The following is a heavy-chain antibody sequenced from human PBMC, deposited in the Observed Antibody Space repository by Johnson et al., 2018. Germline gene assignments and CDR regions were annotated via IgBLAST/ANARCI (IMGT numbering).Heavy chain of an antibody. D-gene: IGHD2-15*01. J-gene: IGHJ1*01. V-gene: IGHV3-23*01. Sequence: EVQLLESGGGLVQPGESLRLSCAASGFTFSSYAMAWVRQAPGKGLEWVSSLNDGGGNTYYAESVKGRFTISRDNSKNSWYLQMNGLGADDTAISYCGKAMSAVFGPQAPQRMGFQRWGQGTLVTVAS. CDR2: LNDGGGNT. CDR3: GKAMSAVFGPQAPQRMGFQR. CDR1: GFTFSSYA.